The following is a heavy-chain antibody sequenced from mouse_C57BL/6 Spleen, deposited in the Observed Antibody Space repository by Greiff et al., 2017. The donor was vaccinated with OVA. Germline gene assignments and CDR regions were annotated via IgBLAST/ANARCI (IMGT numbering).Heavy chain of an antibody. CDR1: GYAFSSSW. CDR2: IYPGDGDT. CDR3: ARGGIYYGLFDY. J-gene: IGHJ2*01. Sequence: QVQLQQSGPELVKPGASVKISCKASGYAFSSSWMNWVKQRPGKGLEWIGRIYPGDGDTNSNGKFKGKATLTADKSSSTAYMRRSSLTAEDSAVYFCARGGIYYGLFDYWGQGTTLTVSS. D-gene: IGHD2-1*01. V-gene: IGHV1-82*01.